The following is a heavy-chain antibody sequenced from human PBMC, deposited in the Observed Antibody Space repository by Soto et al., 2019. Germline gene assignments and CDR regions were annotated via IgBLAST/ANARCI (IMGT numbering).Heavy chain of an antibody. CDR1: RFTFSSYS. V-gene: IGHV3-21*01. J-gene: IGHJ2*01. CDR3: ARDALAYCGGDCYSNWYFDL. D-gene: IGHD2-21*02. Sequence: EVQLVESGGGLVKPGGSLRLSCAASRFTFSSYSMNWVRQAPGKGLEWASSISSSSSYIYYADSVKGRFTISRDNAKNSLYLQMNSLRAEDTAVYYCARDALAYCGGDCYSNWYFDLWGRGTLVTVSS. CDR2: ISSSSSYI.